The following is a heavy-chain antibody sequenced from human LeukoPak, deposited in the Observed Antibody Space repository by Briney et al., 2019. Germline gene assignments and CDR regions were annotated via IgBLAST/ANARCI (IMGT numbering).Heavy chain of an antibody. D-gene: IGHD6-19*01. J-gene: IGHJ4*02. V-gene: IGHV4-39*01. CDR2: VYRSGST. CDR3: ARRGTSGWAYYFDF. Sequence: SETLSLTCDVSGDSISSSSNYWGWVRQLPGKGLEWIGSVYRSGSTYYNPSLKSRVTISVDTSKNQFTLNPTSVTAADTAVYHCARRGTSGWAYYFDFWGPGSLLTVSS. CDR1: GDSISSSSNY.